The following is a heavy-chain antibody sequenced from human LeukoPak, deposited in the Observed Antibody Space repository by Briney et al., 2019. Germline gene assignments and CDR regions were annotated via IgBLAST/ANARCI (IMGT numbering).Heavy chain of an antibody. V-gene: IGHV3-30*02. Sequence: GGSLRLSCAASGSTFSSYGMHWVRQAPGKGLEWVAFIRYDGSNKYYADSVKGRFTISRDNSKNTLYLQMNSLRAEDTAVYYCAKTTYDILTGYFNWGQGTLVTVSS. CDR2: IRYDGSNK. CDR3: AKTTYDILTGYFN. J-gene: IGHJ4*02. D-gene: IGHD3-9*01. CDR1: GSTFSSYG.